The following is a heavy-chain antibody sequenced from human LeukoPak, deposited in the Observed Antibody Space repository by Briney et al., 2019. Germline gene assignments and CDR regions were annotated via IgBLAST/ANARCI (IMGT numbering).Heavy chain of an antibody. Sequence: ASVKVSCKASGYTFTNYGVSWVRRAPGQGLEWMGWISASNGNTNYAQSLQNRVTMTTDTSTSTAYMELRSLRSDDTAVYYCARDRAVVVIAAPGYWGQGTLVTVSS. V-gene: IGHV1-18*01. CDR1: GYTFTNYG. CDR3: ARDRAVVVIAAPGY. D-gene: IGHD2-15*01. CDR2: ISASNGNT. J-gene: IGHJ4*02.